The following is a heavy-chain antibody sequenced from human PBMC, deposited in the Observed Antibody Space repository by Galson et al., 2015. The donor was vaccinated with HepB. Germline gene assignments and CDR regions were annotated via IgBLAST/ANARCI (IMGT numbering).Heavy chain of an antibody. D-gene: IGHD3-10*01. CDR2: INPNSGGT. CDR3: ARHYDYGSGSYYRPYYFDY. Sequence: SVKVSCKASGYTFTGYYMHWVRQAPGQGLEWMGWINPNSGGTNYAQKFQGWVTMTRDTSISTAYMELSRLRSDDTAVYYCARHYDYGSGSYYRPYYFDYWGQGTLVTVSS. V-gene: IGHV1-2*04. CDR1: GYTFTGYY. J-gene: IGHJ4*02.